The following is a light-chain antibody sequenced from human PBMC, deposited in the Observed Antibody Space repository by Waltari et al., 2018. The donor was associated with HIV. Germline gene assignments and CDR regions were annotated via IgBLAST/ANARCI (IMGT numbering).Light chain of an antibody. V-gene: IGLV3-21*04. Sequence: SYVLTQPSSVSLAPGKTVTITCGGDNLGGHSVHWYQQKPGQAPLLVISDDFDRPSGIPERFSGSKSETTATLTISGVEAGDEADYYCQVWDITSDRVVFGGGTHLTVL. CDR1: NLGGHS. CDR3: QVWDITSDRVV. CDR2: DDF. J-gene: IGLJ2*01.